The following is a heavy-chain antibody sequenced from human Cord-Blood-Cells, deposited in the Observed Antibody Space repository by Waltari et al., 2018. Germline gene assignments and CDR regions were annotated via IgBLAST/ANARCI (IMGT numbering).Heavy chain of an antibody. Sequence: QVQLVQSGAEVKKPGASVKVSCKASGYTFTSYDINWVRQATGQGLEGMGWMNRNSGNTRYAQKFQGRSTMTRITSIGTAYMELGRLRSEDTAVYYCARGGYSGYDFDYWGQGTLVTVSS. CDR1: GYTFTSYD. V-gene: IGHV1-8*01. CDR3: ARGGYSGYDFDY. CDR2: MNRNSGNT. D-gene: IGHD5-12*01. J-gene: IGHJ4*02.